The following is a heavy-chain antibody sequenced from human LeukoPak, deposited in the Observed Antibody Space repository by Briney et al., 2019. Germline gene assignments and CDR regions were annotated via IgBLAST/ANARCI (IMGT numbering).Heavy chain of an antibody. Sequence: ASVKVSCKASGGTSSSYAISWVRQAPGQGLEWMGRIIPILGIANYAQKFQGRVTITADKSTSTAYMELSSLRSEDTAVYYCALTTYYDSSGYYPYYFDYWGQGTLVTVSS. V-gene: IGHV1-69*04. CDR3: ALTTYYDSSGYYPYYFDY. D-gene: IGHD3-22*01. J-gene: IGHJ4*02. CDR1: GGTSSSYA. CDR2: IIPILGIA.